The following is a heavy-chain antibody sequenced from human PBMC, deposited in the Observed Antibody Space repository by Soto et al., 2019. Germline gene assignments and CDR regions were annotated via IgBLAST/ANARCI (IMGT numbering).Heavy chain of an antibody. CDR2: IWSDGSKK. Sequence: PGGSLRLSCVVSGFDFPTYGMHWVRQAPGKGLEWVAVIWSDGSKKEYAESVKGRFTVSRDNSKNMFCLQMNSLRAEDTAVYYCERDRHLTMVRGVIPNWGQGTLVTVSS. V-gene: IGHV3-33*01. J-gene: IGHJ4*02. CDR1: GFDFPTYG. D-gene: IGHD3-10*01. CDR3: ERDRHLTMVRGVIPN.